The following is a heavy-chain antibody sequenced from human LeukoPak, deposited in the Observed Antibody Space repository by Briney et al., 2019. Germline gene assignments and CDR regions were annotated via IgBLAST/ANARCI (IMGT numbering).Heavy chain of an antibody. CDR1: GYTFTGYY. CDR3: ARAPQGKGYRDFDY. CDR2: INPNSGGT. D-gene: IGHD5-18*01. V-gene: IGHV1-2*02. Sequence: ASVKVSCKASGYTFTGYYMHRVRQAPGHGLEWMGWINPNSGGTNYAQKFQRRVTMTRDTSISTAYMELSRLRSDDTAVYYCARAPQGKGYRDFDYWGQGTLVTVSS. J-gene: IGHJ4*02.